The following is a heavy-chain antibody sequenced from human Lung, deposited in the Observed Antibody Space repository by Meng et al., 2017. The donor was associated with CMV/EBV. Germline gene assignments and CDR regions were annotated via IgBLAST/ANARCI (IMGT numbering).Heavy chain of an antibody. CDR3: ATDKGEGFDP. V-gene: IGHV3-21*01. J-gene: IGHJ5*02. CDR2: ISSGSTSI. D-gene: IGHD2-21*01. CDR1: GFTLSDSN. Sequence: VQLVESGGGLVKPGGSLRLSCAASGFTLSDSNMNWVRQAPGKGPEWVSSISSGSTSIYYADSVKGRFTISRDNAKNSLYLQMNSLRAEDTALYYCATDKGEGFDPWGQGTPVTVSS.